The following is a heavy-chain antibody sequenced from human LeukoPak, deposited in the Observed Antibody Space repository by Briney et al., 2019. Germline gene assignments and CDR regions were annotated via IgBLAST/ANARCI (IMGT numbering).Heavy chain of an antibody. D-gene: IGHD1-26*01. J-gene: IGHJ4*02. V-gene: IGHV1-2*02. Sequence: ASVKVSYKASGYTFTGYYMHWVRQAPGQGLEWMGWINPNSGGTNYAQKFQGRVTMTRDTSTSTAYMELSRLRSDDTAVYYCARGGSLELLRFEFDYWGQGTLVTVSS. CDR1: GYTFTGYY. CDR2: INPNSGGT. CDR3: ARGGSLELLRFEFDY.